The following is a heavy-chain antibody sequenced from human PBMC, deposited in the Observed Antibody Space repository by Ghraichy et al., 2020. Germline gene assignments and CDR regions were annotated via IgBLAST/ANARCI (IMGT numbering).Heavy chain of an antibody. D-gene: IGHD3-3*01. CDR1: GYSISSGYY. CDR2: IYHSGST. CDR3: ARDGVLEWLPSNNWFDP. Sequence: SETLSLTCAVSGYSISSGYYWGWIRQPPGKGLEWIGSIYHSGSTYYNPSLKSRVTISVDTSKNQFSLKLSSVTAADTAVYYCARDGVLEWLPSNNWFDPWGQGTLVTVSS. J-gene: IGHJ5*02. V-gene: IGHV4-38-2*02.